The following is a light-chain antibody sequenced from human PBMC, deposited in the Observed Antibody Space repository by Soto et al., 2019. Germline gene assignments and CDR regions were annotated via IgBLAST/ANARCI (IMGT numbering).Light chain of an antibody. J-gene: IGLJ2*01. V-gene: IGLV1-44*01. CDR2: SNN. CDR1: SSNIGSNT. Sequence: QSVLTQPPSAPGTPGQRVTISCSGSSSNIGSNTVNWYQQLPGTAPKLLIYSNNQRPSGVPDRFSGSKSGTSASLAISGLQSEDEADYYCAAWDDSLNGVVFGGGTHLTVL. CDR3: AAWDDSLNGVV.